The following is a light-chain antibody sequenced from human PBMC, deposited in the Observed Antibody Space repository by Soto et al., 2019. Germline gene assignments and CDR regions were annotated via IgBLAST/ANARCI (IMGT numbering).Light chain of an antibody. V-gene: IGKV4-1*01. CDR3: QQYYTIPIT. Sequence: DILLTQSPDSLAVSLDERATINCKSSQTVLFASNNKNYLAWYQQKPGQAPKLLIYWASARESGVPDRFSGSGSETDFNFTITSLQAEDVAGYYCQQYYTIPITFGGGTKVDIK. CDR2: WAS. J-gene: IGKJ4*01. CDR1: QTVLFASNNKNY.